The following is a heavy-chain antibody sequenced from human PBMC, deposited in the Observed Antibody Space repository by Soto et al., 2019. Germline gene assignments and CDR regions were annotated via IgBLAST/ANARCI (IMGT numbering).Heavy chain of an antibody. J-gene: IGHJ6*02. CDR1: GGTFSSYA. Sequence: AASVKVSCKASGGTFSSYAISWVRQAPGQGLEWMGGIIPIFGTANYAQKFQGRVTITADKSTSTAYMELSSLRSEDTAVYYCASYPGIAAAGRHYYYYYGMDVWGQGTTVTVSS. V-gene: IGHV1-69*06. CDR2: IIPIFGTA. D-gene: IGHD6-13*01. CDR3: ASYPGIAAAGRHYYYYYGMDV.